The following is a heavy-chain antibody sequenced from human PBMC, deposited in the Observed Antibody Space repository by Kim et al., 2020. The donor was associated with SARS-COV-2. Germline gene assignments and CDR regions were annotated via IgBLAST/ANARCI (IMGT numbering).Heavy chain of an antibody. CDR3: GKCSGGNCLDYYFDY. J-gene: IGHJ4*02. CDR2: ISDSSGSI. V-gene: IGHV3-23*01. Sequence: GGSLRLSCAASGFTFSNHGMSWVLQAPGKGLEWVSVISDSSGSIYYVDSVKGRFTISRDNSKNTVYLQMNSLRVEDTAVYYCGKCSGGNCLDYYFDYWGQGTLVTVSS. CDR1: GFTFSNHG. D-gene: IGHD2-15*01.